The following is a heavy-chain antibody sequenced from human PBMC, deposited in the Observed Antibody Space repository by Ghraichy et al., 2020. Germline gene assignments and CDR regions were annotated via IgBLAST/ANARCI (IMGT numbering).Heavy chain of an antibody. V-gene: IGHV4-39*01. CDR3: SRLGGSETLEYYFNY. CDR1: GGSISNIGYY. CDR2: VYYSGRT. Sequence: SETLSLTCTVSGGSISNIGYYWGWIRQPPGKGLEWIGSVYYSGRTYYNSYLESRLTISTDTSKNQLSLRLRSVTATDTAVYYCSRLGGSETLEYYFNYWGQGTLVTVSS. J-gene: IGHJ4*02. D-gene: IGHD3-10*01.